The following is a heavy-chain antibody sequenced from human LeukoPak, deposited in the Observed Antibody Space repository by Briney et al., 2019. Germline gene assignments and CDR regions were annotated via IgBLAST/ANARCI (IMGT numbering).Heavy chain of an antibody. D-gene: IGHD6-13*01. V-gene: IGHV1-24*01. Sequence: ASVKVSRKVSGYTLTELSMHWVRQAPGKGVEWVGGFDPEDGETIYAQKFQGRVTMTEDTSTDTAYMELSSLRSEDTAVYYCATWEGSSSYYFDYWGQGTLVTVSS. J-gene: IGHJ4*02. CDR3: ATWEGSSSYYFDY. CDR1: GYTLTELS. CDR2: FDPEDGET.